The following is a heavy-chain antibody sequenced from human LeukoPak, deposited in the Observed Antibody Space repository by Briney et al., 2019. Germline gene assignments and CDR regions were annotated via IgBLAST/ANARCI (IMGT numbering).Heavy chain of an antibody. CDR2: INHSGST. V-gene: IGHV4-4*02. Sequence: SETLSLTCAVSGGSISSSNWWSWVRQPPGKGLEWIGEINHSGSTNYNPSLKSRVTISVDTSKNQFSLKLSSVTAADTAVYYCARQRGYYGSGSYGIFPFDYWGQGTLVTVSS. D-gene: IGHD3-10*01. CDR3: ARQRGYYGSGSYGIFPFDY. CDR1: GGSISSSNW. J-gene: IGHJ4*02.